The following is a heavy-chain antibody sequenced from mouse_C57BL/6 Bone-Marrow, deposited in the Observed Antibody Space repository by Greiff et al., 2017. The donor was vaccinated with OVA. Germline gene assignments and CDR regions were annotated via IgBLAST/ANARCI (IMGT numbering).Heavy chain of an antibody. D-gene: IGHD1-1*01. CDR3: AIVYYYGSSYVLWYFDV. J-gene: IGHJ1*03. CDR2: INPNNGGT. Sequence: VQLQQSGPELVKPGASVKIPCKASGYTFTDYNMDWVKQSHGKSLEWIGDINPNNGGTIYNQKFKGKATLTVDKYSRTAYMELRSLTSEDIAVYYCAIVYYYGSSYVLWYFDVWGTGTTATVSS. CDR1: GYTFTDYN. V-gene: IGHV1-18*01.